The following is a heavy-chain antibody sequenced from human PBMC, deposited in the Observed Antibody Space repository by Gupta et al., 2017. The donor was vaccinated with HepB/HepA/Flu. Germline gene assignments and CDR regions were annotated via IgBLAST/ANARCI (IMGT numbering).Heavy chain of an antibody. D-gene: IGHD3-16*01. Sequence: QVQLQESGPGLVKPSETLSLTCTVSGRHLSSSCSYWAWIRQPPGKGLEYIGSIYYTGSTFSDPSLKSRVTISLDTSKNQFSLNLNSVTAADTAVYFCARALGGWNWFFDLWGRGTLVTVSS. CDR1: GRHLSSSCSY. J-gene: IGHJ2*01. V-gene: IGHV4-39*01. CDR3: ARALGGWNWFFDL. CDR2: IYYTGST.